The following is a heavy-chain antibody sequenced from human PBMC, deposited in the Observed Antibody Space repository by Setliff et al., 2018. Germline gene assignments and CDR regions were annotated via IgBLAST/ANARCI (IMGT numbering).Heavy chain of an antibody. J-gene: IGHJ6*04. D-gene: IGHD1-26*01. CDR1: GYIFTDYY. CDR3: ARVQWEIAVKFHYNRMDV. V-gene: IGHV1-69*13. Sequence: ASVKVSCKASGYIFTDYYMHWVRQAPGQGFEWLGGIIPMFRTPEYAQKFQGRVTISADESRTAVYMELSSLRFDDTAVYYCARVQWEIAVKFHYNRMDVWGEGTQVTVSS. CDR2: IIPMFRTP.